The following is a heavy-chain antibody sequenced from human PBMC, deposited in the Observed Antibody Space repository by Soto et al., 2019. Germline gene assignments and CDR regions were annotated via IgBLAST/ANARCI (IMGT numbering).Heavy chain of an antibody. CDR2: ISWNSGSI. CDR3: AKETYGDYLGFIDY. J-gene: IGHJ4*02. CDR1: GFTFDDYA. V-gene: IGHV3-9*01. D-gene: IGHD4-17*01. Sequence: EVQLVESGGGLVQPGRSLRLSCAASGFTFDDYAMHWVQQAPGKGLEWVSAISWNSGSIGYADSVKGRFTISRDNAKNSLYLQMNSLRAEDTALYYCAKETYGDYLGFIDYWGQGTLVTVSS.